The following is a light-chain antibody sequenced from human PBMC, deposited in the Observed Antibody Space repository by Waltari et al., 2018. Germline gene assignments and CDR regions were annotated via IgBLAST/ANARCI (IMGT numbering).Light chain of an antibody. CDR3: CSYAGSSTWV. V-gene: IGLV2-23*01. CDR2: EGS. Sequence: QSALTQPASASGSPGQSITISCTGTSSDVGSYNLVSWYQQHPGKAPKLMFYEGSKRPSGVTNRFSGSKSGNTASLTSAGLQAEDEADYDCCSYAGSSTWVFGGGTKLTVL. J-gene: IGLJ3*02. CDR1: SSDVGSYNL.